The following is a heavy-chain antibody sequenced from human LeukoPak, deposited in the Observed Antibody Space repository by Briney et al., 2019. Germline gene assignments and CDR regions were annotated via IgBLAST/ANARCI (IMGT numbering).Heavy chain of an antibody. CDR2: ISYDGSNK. CDR1: GFTFSSYA. D-gene: IGHD6-13*01. V-gene: IGHV3-30-3*01. CDR3: AKDLAIAAAGYYFDY. J-gene: IGHJ4*02. Sequence: GGSLRLSCAASGFTFSSYAMHWVRQAPGKGLEWVAVISYDGSNKYYADSVKGRFTISRDNSKNTLYLQMNSLRAEDTALYYCAKDLAIAAAGYYFDYWGQGTLVTVSS.